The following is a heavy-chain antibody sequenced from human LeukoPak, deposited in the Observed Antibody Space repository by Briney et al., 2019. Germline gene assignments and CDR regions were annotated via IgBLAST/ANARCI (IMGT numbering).Heavy chain of an antibody. V-gene: IGHV4-59*08. CDR1: GGSISSYY. CDR3: ARHPYSSGWYPTDY. Sequence: PSETLSLTCTVSGGSISSYYWSWIRQPPGKGLEWIGYIYYSGSTNYNPSLKSRVTISVDTSKNQFSLKLSSVTAADTAAYYCARHPYSSGWYPTDYWGQGTLVTVSS. CDR2: IYYSGST. J-gene: IGHJ4*02. D-gene: IGHD6-19*01.